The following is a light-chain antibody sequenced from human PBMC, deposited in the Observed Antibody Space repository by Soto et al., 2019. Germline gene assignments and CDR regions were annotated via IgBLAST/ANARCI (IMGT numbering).Light chain of an antibody. CDR1: TSDVGAYNY. CDR3: SSYTVINTAV. J-gene: IGLJ3*02. CDR2: EVD. Sequence: QSALTQPASVSWSPGQSVSISCTGSTSDVGAYNYVAWYQHKPGKAPRLLIYEVDHRPSGISPRFSGSKSGNTASLTISGLQTDDEADYYCSSYTVINTAVFGGGTKLTVL. V-gene: IGLV2-14*01.